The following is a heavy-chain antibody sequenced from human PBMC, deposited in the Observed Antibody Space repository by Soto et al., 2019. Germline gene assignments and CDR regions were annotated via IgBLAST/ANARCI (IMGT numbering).Heavy chain of an antibody. CDR2: INGRGNYI. V-gene: IGHV3-21*01. CDR3: VREDGIVGATSAFDY. CDR1: GFTFSTYN. Sequence: EVLLVESGGGLVKPGGSLRLSCAASGFTFSTYNMNWVRQAPGKGLEWVSSINGRGNYIYYTDAVKGRFTISRDNAKTSLYLQMNSLRAEDTAVYYCVREDGIVGATSAFDYWGQGTLVTVSS. J-gene: IGHJ4*02. D-gene: IGHD1-26*01.